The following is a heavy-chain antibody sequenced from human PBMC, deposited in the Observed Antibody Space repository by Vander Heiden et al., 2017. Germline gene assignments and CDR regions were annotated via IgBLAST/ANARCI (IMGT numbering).Heavy chain of an antibody. D-gene: IGHD3-10*01. CDR1: GYTFTGYY. V-gene: IGHV1-2*02. Sequence: QVQLVQSGAEVKKPGASVKVSCTASGYTFTGYYRHWVRQAPGQGLEWMGWINPNSGGTNYAQKFQGRVTMTRDTSMSTAYMELSRLRSDDTAVYYCATEYYYGSGLSFWGQGTLVTVSS. CDR3: ATEYYYGSGLSF. J-gene: IGHJ4*02. CDR2: INPNSGGT.